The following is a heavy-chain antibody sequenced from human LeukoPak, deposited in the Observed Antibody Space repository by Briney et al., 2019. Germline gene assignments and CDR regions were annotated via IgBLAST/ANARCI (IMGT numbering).Heavy chain of an antibody. CDR1: GGTFSSYA. D-gene: IGHD2-2*01. V-gene: IGHV1-69*04. Sequence: ASVKVSCKASGGTFSSYAISWVRQAPGQALECMGRIIPILGIANYAQKLQGRVTIIADQSTSTAYMELSSLRSEDTAVYYCARDPYCSSNSCYVFSYYYYGMDVWGQGTTVTVSS. J-gene: IGHJ6*02. CDR2: IIPILGIA. CDR3: ARDPYCSSNSCYVFSYYYYGMDV.